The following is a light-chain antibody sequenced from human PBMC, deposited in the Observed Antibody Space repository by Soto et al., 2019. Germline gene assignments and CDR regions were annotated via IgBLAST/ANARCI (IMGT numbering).Light chain of an antibody. CDR1: SSDVGGYNY. CDR2: EVS. CDR3: SSYTISSTR. Sequence: QSALTQPASVSGSPGQSITISCTGTSSDVGGYNYVSWYQQHPGKAPKLMIYEVSNRPSGVSNRFSGSKSGNTASLTISGLQAEDEADYYCSSYTISSTRFGGGTKLTVL. V-gene: IGLV2-14*01. J-gene: IGLJ3*02.